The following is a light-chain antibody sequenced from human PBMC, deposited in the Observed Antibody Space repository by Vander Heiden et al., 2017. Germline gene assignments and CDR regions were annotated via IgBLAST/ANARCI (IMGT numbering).Light chain of an antibody. CDR1: QSSLSRTNNKTY. Sequence: DIVVTQSPRSPAVSLGGRATINCKTSQSSLSRTNNKTYLAWYQQNPEQPPKLLIYGASTGEGGVPRRCSGSGSGTDFTPTISSLQAEDVAVYYCQQYNSPPVTFGGGTKVEIK. CDR2: GAS. V-gene: IGKV4-1*01. J-gene: IGKJ4*01. CDR3: QQYNSPPVT.